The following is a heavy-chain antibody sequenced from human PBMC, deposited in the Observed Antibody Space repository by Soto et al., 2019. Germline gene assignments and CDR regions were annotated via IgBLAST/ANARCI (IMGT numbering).Heavy chain of an antibody. CDR3: AKGGRQWLVTCDFNY. D-gene: IGHD6-19*01. Sequence: VQLVESGGGVVQPGRSLRLSCAASGFTFSDYAMHWVRQAPGKGLEWVAVVSHDGRNTHYADSVKGRFTISRDSSKNTVSLEMTSLTAEDTAVYYWAKGGRQWLVTCDFNYWGQGALVTVSS. CDR1: GFTFSDYA. V-gene: IGHV3-30*18. J-gene: IGHJ4*02. CDR2: VSHDGRNT.